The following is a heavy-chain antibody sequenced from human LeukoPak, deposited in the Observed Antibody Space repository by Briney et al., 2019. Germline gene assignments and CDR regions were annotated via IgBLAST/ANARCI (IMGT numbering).Heavy chain of an antibody. CDR2: IHYSGST. CDR1: GGSISSSNYF. J-gene: IGHJ3*01. D-gene: IGHD3-10*01. Sequence: PSETLSLTCIVSGGSISSSNYFWGWIRQSPGKGLEWIGNIHYSGSTYYNSSLKSRVTISVDTSKNHFSLKLNSVTAADTAVYYCAKPSNYYGSATDAFDFWGQGTMVTVSS. V-gene: IGHV4-39*07. CDR3: AKPSNYYGSATDAFDF.